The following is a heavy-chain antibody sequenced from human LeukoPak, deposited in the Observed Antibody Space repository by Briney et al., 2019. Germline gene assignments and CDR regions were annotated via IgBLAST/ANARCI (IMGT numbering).Heavy chain of an antibody. CDR2: VYTSGST. CDR1: GGSISNYY. V-gene: IGHV4-4*07. Sequence: SETLSLTCTVSGGSISNYYWTWIRQPAGKGLEWIGRVYTSGSTNYNPSLKSRVTMSMDTSKNQFSLKLSSVTAADTAVYYCARETGGSGLDYWGQGTLVTVSS. CDR3: ARETGGSGLDY. D-gene: IGHD2-8*02. J-gene: IGHJ4*02.